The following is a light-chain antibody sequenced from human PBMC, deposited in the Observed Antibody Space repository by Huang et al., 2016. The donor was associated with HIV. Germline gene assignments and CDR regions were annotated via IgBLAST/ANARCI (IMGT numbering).Light chain of an antibody. CDR2: GAS. J-gene: IGKJ2*01. Sequence: EIVMTQSPATLSVSPGERATLSCRASHRVTTNLAWYQQKPGQAPRLRIYGASTRATGVPARFSGSGSGTEFTLTISILQSEDFAVYYCQQYNDWPPYTFGQGTKLEIK. CDR1: HRVTTN. CDR3: QQYNDWPPYT. V-gene: IGKV3-15*01.